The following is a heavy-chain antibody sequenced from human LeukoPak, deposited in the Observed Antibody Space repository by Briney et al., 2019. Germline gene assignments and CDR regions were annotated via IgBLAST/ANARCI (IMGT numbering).Heavy chain of an antibody. D-gene: IGHD1-7*01. V-gene: IGHV3-21*01. CDR1: AFPFSTYS. CDR3: ARGGTGATRDDTFDI. CDR2: ISSGSGII. J-gene: IGHJ3*02. Sequence: GGSLRLSCAASAFPFSTYSMNWVHQAPGKGLEWVSSISSGSGIIFYADSVKGRFTISRDNAENSLYLQMNSLRAEDTAVYFCARGGTGATRDDTFDIWGQGAMVTVSS.